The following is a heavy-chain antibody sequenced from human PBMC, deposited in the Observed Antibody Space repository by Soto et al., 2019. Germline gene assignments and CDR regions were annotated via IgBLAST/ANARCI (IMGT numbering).Heavy chain of an antibody. CDR1: VFTFSTYW. Sequence: GSLRLSCAASVFTFSTYWMHWVRQAPGKWLVWVSRINSDGSSTXXADSVKGRXAILRYNAKNTXYLQMXSLRAEDTAVYYCARDNCNSNWRQGTLVTXSS. J-gene: IGHJ4*02. CDR3: ARDNCNSN. D-gene: IGHD1-20*01. V-gene: IGHV3-74*01. CDR2: INSDGSST.